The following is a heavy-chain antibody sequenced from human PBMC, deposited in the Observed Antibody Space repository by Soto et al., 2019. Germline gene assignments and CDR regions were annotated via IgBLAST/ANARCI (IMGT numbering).Heavy chain of an antibody. V-gene: IGHV1-69*13. CDR1: GGTFSSYA. CDR3: AGIYDSSGLDAFDI. CDR2: IIPIFGTA. D-gene: IGHD3-22*01. J-gene: IGHJ3*02. Sequence: SVKVSCKASGGTFSSYAISWVRQAPGQGLEWMGGIIPIFGTANYAQKFQGRVTITADESTSTAYMELSSLRSEDTAVYYCAGIYDSSGLDAFDIWGQGTMVTVS.